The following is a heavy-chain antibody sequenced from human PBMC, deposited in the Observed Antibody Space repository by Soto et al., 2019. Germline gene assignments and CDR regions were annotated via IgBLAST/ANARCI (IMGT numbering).Heavy chain of an antibody. CDR1: GDSISSGGYS. CDR2: TYHSGGA. J-gene: IGHJ4*02. D-gene: IGHD3-22*01. V-gene: IGHV4-30-2*01. CDR3: ARDSRSGYYFDN. Sequence: QLQLQESGSGLVKPSQTLSLTCVVSGDSISSGGYSWNWIRQPPGKALEWIGHTYHSGGALYNPSLDSRVTISGDKSKSHFYLWLTSVTAADTAVYYCARDSRSGYYFDNWGQGTLVTVSS.